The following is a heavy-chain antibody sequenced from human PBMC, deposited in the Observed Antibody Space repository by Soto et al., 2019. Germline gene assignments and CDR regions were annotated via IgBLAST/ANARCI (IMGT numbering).Heavy chain of an antibody. D-gene: IGHD4-4*01. Sequence: EVELMESGGGLVQPGGSLRLSCAASGFPFSTYPMNWVRQVPGKGLEWVSGISGSGISTFYADSVKGRFTISRDNSKNTVYLQMNRLRAEDTALYYCVKLPVTTASYYYFGMDVWGQGTTVIVSS. CDR3: VKLPVTTASYYYFGMDV. J-gene: IGHJ6*02. V-gene: IGHV3-23*01. CDR2: ISGSGIST. CDR1: GFPFSTYP.